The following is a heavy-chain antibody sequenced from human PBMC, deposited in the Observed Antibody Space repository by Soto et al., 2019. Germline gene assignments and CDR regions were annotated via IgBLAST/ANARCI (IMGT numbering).Heavy chain of an antibody. CDR2: IRQSGDRS. V-gene: IGHV3-23*01. CDR1: GFIFSNFE. D-gene: IGHD3-10*01. Sequence: PGGSLRLSCAAFGFIFSNFEMYWVSRAPGKGLEWVSSIRQSGDRSSYADSAKGRFTISRDNSKNTLYLQMNGLRLDDTAVYYCVTAVRTRLDNWGQGTLVTVSS. J-gene: IGHJ4*02. CDR3: VTAVRTRLDN.